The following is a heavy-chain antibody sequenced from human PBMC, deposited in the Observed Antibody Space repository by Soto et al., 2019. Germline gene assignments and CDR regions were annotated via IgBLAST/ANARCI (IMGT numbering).Heavy chain of an antibody. Sequence: QVQLVQSGAEVKKPGSSVKVSCKASGGTFSSYAISWVRQAPGQGLEWMGGIIPIFGTANYAQKFQGRVTXXAXEXKSTAYMELSSLRSEDTAVYYCARGTSYSSPGHFDYWGQGTLVTVSS. V-gene: IGHV1-69*12. CDR2: IIPIFGTA. CDR1: GGTFSSYA. D-gene: IGHD6-13*01. J-gene: IGHJ4*02. CDR3: ARGTSYSSPGHFDY.